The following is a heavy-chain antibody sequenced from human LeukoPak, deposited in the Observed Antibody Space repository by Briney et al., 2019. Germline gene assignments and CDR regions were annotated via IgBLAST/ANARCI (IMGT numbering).Heavy chain of an antibody. CDR3: AREWHTFDP. V-gene: IGHV3-21*01. J-gene: IGHJ5*02. CDR2: ITSSSRYI. CDR1: GFTFSDYS. Sequence: GSLRLSCAASGFTFSDYSMTWVRQAPGKGLEWVSSITSSSRYIYYADSVKGRFSISRDDARSSLYLQMNSLRVEDTAVYYCAREWHTFDPWGQGTLVTVSS. D-gene: IGHD5-12*01.